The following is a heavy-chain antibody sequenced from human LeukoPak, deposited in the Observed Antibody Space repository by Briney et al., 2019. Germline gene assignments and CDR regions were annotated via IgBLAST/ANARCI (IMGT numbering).Heavy chain of an antibody. CDR1: GYTFTYYA. V-gene: IGHV1-3*01. Sequence: ASVKVSCKASGYTFTYYAIQWVRQAPGQRLEWMGWINAGNGNTKYSQKFQGRVTITRYTSASTAYMGLRSLRSEDTAVYYCARGVSASSGWYVIDHWGQGTLVTVSS. J-gene: IGHJ5*02. CDR3: ARGVSASSGWYVIDH. CDR2: INAGNGNT. D-gene: IGHD6-19*01.